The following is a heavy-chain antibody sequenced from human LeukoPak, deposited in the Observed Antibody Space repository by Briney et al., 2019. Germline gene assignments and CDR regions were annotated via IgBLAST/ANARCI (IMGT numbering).Heavy chain of an antibody. CDR3: ARGGYSGYGRYYYYYMDV. V-gene: IGHV1-69*05. J-gene: IGHJ6*03. D-gene: IGHD5-12*01. CDR1: GGTFSSYA. CDR2: IIPIFGTA. Sequence: SVKVSCKASGGTFSSYAISWVRQAPGQGLEWMGRIIPIFGTANYAQKFQGRATITTDESTSTAYMELSSLRSEDTAVYYCARGGYSGYGRYYYYYMDVWGKGTTVTVSS.